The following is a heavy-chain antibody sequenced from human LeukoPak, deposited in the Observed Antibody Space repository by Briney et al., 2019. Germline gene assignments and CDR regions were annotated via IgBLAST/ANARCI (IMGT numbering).Heavy chain of an antibody. CDR2: IYYSGST. CDR1: GGSISSYY. CDR3: ARIPDYYGSGSYSPYYFDY. D-gene: IGHD3-10*01. J-gene: IGHJ4*02. V-gene: IGHV4-59*08. Sequence: SETLSLTCTVSGGSISSYYWSWIRQPPGKGLEWIGYIYYSGSTNYNPSLKSRVTISVDTSKNQFSLKLSSVTAADTAVYYCARIPDYYGSGSYSPYYFDYWGQGTLVTVSS.